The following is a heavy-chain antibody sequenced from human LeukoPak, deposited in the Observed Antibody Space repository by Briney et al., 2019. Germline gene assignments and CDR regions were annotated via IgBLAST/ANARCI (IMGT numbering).Heavy chain of an antibody. Sequence: GASVEVSCKASGYTFTSYDINWVRQATGQGLEWMGWMNPNSGNTGYAQKFQGRVTMTRNTSISTAYMELSSLRSEDTAMYYCVTEGYCTSDSCYVHWGQGTLVTVSS. D-gene: IGHD2-2*01. CDR2: MNPNSGNT. CDR3: VTEGYCTSDSCYVH. J-gene: IGHJ4*02. V-gene: IGHV1-8*01. CDR1: GYTFTSYD.